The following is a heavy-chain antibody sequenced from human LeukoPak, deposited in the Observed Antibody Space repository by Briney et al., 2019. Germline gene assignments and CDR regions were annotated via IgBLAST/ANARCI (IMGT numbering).Heavy chain of an antibody. CDR3: ARGVGYNFYYFDS. V-gene: IGHV4-61*01. D-gene: IGHD5-24*01. Sequence: SETLSLTCAVSGGSVSSGTYYWNWIRQFPGRGLEWIGYVYYSGSTHYNASLKSRVTISIDSSRNQFSLRLTSVTAADTAVYHCARGVGYNFYYFDSWGQGAHVTVSS. CDR1: GGSVSSGTYY. CDR2: VYYSGST. J-gene: IGHJ4*02.